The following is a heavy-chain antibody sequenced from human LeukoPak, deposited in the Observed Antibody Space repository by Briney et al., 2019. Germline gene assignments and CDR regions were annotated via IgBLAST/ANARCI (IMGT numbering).Heavy chain of an antibody. D-gene: IGHD5-12*01. Sequence: GGSLRLSCAASGFTFSDYWMHWVRQAPGKGLVWVSRISSDGSSTSYADSVKGRFTISRDNAKNTLYLQMNSLRAEDTAVYYCARTAYSDYSLGFWGQGALVTVSS. CDR1: GFTFSDYW. CDR2: ISSDGSST. CDR3: ARTAYSDYSLGF. V-gene: IGHV3-74*01. J-gene: IGHJ4*02.